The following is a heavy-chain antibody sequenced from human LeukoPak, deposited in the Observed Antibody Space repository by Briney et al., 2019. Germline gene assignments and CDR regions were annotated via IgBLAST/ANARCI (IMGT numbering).Heavy chain of an antibody. J-gene: IGHJ4*02. D-gene: IGHD4-23*01. V-gene: IGHV4-59*01. CDR1: NVSITNYY. Sequence: PAETLSLTCTASNVSITNYYRNWIRQPPGKGLEWLGYIYYSGNPNYNPSLKSRVTISVDTSKIPFSLNLNSVTAADTAVYYCARLSGNSHFDYWGQGTLVTVSS. CDR2: IYYSGNP. CDR3: ARLSGNSHFDY.